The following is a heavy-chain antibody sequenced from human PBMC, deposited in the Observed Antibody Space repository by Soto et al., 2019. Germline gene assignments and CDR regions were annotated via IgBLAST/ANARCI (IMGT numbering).Heavy chain of an antibody. Sequence: QLQLQESGPGLVKPSETLSLTCTVSGGSISSSSYYWGWIRQPPGKGLEWIGSIYYSGSTYYNPSLKSRVTISVDTSKNQFSLKLSSVTAADTAVYYCARHPKYYYYYIDVWGKGTTVTVSS. CDR2: IYYSGST. V-gene: IGHV4-39*01. CDR3: ARHPKYYYYYIDV. CDR1: GGSISSSSYY. J-gene: IGHJ6*03.